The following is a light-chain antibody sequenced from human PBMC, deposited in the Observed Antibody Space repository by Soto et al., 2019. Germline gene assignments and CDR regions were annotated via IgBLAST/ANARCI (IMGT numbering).Light chain of an antibody. CDR3: SSYTSISTPYV. CDR1: SGDVGGYNY. Sequence: QSALTQPASVSGSPGQSITISCTGTSGDVGGYNYVSWYQQHPGKAPKLMMYEVSHRPSGISNRFSGSKSGNTASLTISGLQYEDEAEYYCSSYTSISTPYVFGTRTKLTVL. J-gene: IGLJ1*01. CDR2: EVS. V-gene: IGLV2-14*01.